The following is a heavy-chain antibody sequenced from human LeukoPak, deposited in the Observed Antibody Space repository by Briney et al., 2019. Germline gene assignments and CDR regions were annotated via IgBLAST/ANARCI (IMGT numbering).Heavy chain of an antibody. J-gene: IGHJ4*02. D-gene: IGHD3-3*01. CDR3: AKDKGDFWSGHHY. CDR1: GFTFSTYW. CDR2: IKQDGSEK. Sequence: GGSLRLSCAASGFTFSTYWMSWVRQAPGKGLEWVANIKQDGSEKYYVDSVKGRFTISRDNAKNSLYLQMNSLRAEDTAVYYCAKDKGDFWSGHHYWGQGTLVTVSS. V-gene: IGHV3-7*05.